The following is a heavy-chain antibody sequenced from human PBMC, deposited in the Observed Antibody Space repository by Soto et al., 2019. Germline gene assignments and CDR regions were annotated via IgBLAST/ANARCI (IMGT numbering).Heavy chain of an antibody. D-gene: IGHD2-15*01. V-gene: IGHV3-74*01. CDR3: GRVKGGSGGHGDPLDY. CDR1: GFTFSGYW. J-gene: IGHJ4*02. CDR2: IDGDGSTT. Sequence: EVQLVESGGGLVQPGGSLRLSCAVSGFTFSGYWMHWVRHAPGKGLVWVSHIDGDGSTTTYADSVKGRFTISRDDAKNTLYLQMSSLRAEDTAVYYCGRVKGGSGGHGDPLDYWGQGTLVTVSS.